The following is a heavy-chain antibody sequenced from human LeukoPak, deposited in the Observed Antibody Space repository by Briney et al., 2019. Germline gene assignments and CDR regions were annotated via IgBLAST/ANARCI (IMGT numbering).Heavy chain of an antibody. CDR3: ARGGPKDYYDSSGYYFDY. V-gene: IGHV1-69*05. CDR2: IIPIFGTA. Sequence: SVKVSCKASGGTFGSYAISWVRQAPGQGLEWMGGIIPIFGTANYAQKFQGRVTITTDESTSTAYMELSSLRSEDTAVYYCARGGPKDYYDSSGYYFDYWGQGTLVTVSS. D-gene: IGHD3-22*01. CDR1: GGTFGSYA. J-gene: IGHJ4*02.